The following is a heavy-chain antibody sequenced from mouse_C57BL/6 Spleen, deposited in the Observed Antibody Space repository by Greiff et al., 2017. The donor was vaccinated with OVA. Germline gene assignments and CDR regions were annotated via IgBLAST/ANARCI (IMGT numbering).Heavy chain of an antibody. J-gene: IGHJ2*01. CDR1: GYTFTDYY. V-gene: IGHV1-26*01. Sequence: VQLQQSGPELVKPGASVKISCKASGYTFTDYYMNWVKQSHGKSLEWIGDINPNNGGTSYNQKFKGKATLTVDKSSSTAYMELRSLTSEDSAGYYCAKNLYYFDYWGQGTTLTVSS. CDR2: INPNNGGT. CDR3: AKNLYYFDY.